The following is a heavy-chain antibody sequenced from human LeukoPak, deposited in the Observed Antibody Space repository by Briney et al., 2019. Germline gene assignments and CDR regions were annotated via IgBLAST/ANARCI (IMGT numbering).Heavy chain of an antibody. Sequence: GESLKISCECSGYSFTNYWISWVRQMPGKGLEWMGRIDPRDSYTKYSPSFEGHVTISVDKSISTAFLQWNSLKASDTAMYYCATGASKVTTDFANYWGQGTQVAVSS. CDR1: GYSFTNYW. CDR3: ATGASKVTTDFANY. J-gene: IGHJ4*02. D-gene: IGHD4-17*01. CDR2: IDPRDSYT. V-gene: IGHV5-10-1*01.